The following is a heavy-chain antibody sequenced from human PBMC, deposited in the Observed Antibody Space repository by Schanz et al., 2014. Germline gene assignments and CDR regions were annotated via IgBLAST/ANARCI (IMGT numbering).Heavy chain of an antibody. V-gene: IGHV3-23*01. CDR2: ITTGGNT. D-gene: IGHD2-15*01. J-gene: IGHJ5*01. CDR1: GFTFSTYA. Sequence: VQLLQSGGALVQPGGSLRLSCSASGFTFSTYAMSWARQTPGKGLEWVSSITTGGNTYYRDSVKGRFIVSRDNSKNTLYLEMNRLRVDDTAVYYRSKDKQGSRSDDSWGQGTLVTVSS. CDR3: SKDKQGSRSDDS.